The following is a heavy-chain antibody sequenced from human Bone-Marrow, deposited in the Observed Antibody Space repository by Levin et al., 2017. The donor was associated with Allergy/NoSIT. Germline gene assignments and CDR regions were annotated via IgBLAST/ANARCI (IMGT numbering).Heavy chain of an antibody. CDR2: IYYSGTT. V-gene: IGHV4-61*01. CDR1: GVSVSSANYY. CDR3: ARDRDYYDSSAFYGSSEYLNGFDI. D-gene: IGHD3-22*01. Sequence: PSETLSLTCTVSGVSVSSANYYWSWIRQPPEKGLEWIGYIYYSGTTNYNPSLKSRLTISLDTSKNQFSLKLRSVTAADTAVYYCARDRDYYDSSAFYGSSEYLNGFDIWGQGTTVAVSA. J-gene: IGHJ3*02.